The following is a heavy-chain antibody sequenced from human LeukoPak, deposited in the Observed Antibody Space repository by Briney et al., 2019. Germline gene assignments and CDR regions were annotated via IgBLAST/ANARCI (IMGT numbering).Heavy chain of an antibody. V-gene: IGHV1-2*02. CDR3: ARGPGVGLRFLEWLSRYGVDV. J-gene: IGHJ6*02. Sequence: GASVKVSCKASGYTFTDYYMHWVRQAPGQGLEWMGWINPNSGGTNSAQKFQGRVTMTRDTSISTAYLELSRLKSDDTAMYYCARGPGVGLRFLEWLSRYGVDVWGQGTTVTVSS. D-gene: IGHD3-3*01. CDR1: GYTFTDYY. CDR2: INPNSGGT.